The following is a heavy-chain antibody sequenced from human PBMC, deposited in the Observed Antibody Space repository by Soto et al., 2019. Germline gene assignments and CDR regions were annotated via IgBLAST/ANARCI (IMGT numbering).Heavy chain of an antibody. CDR1: GFTFSSFA. CDR2: IRGGGGGT. CDR3: TRVLGGSGSPVDY. V-gene: IGHV3-23*01. J-gene: IGHJ4*02. Sequence: VSLRLSCAASGFTFSSFAMSWVRQAPGKGLEWVSAIRGGGGGTYYADSVKGRFTISRDNSKNTQYLQMNSLRAEDTAVYYCTRVLGGSGSPVDYWGQGTLVTVSS. D-gene: IGHD2-15*01.